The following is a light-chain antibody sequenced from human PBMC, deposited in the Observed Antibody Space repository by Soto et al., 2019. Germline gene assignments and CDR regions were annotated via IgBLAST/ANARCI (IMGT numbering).Light chain of an antibody. CDR3: QQRSNWPLT. J-gene: IGKJ4*01. Sequence: EIVLTQSPGTLSLSPGERATLSCRASQSVSNNYLAWYQQKPGQAPRLLISGASTGATGIPARFSGSGSGTDFTLTISSLEPEDFAVYYCQQRSNWPLTFGGGTKVDIK. CDR2: GAS. V-gene: IGKV3-11*01. CDR1: QSVSNNY.